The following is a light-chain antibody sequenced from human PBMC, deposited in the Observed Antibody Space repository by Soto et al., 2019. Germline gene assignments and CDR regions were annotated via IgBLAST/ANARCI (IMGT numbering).Light chain of an antibody. CDR2: DVR. CDR1: SSDVGGYNY. V-gene: IGLV2-14*01. Sequence: QSALTQPASVSGSPGQSITISCTGTSSDVGGYNYVSWYQQHPGKAPKLMIYDVRNRPSGVSNRFSGSKSGNTASLTISGLQAEDEADYYCSSYTSSIPYVFGTGTKLTVL. CDR3: SSYTSSIPYV. J-gene: IGLJ1*01.